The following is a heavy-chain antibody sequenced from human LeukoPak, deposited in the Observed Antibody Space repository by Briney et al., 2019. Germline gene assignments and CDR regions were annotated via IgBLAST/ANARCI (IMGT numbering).Heavy chain of an antibody. Sequence: PSETLSLTCTVSGGSISSYYWSWIRQPAGKGLEWIGRIYTSGSTNYNPSLRSRVTMSVDTSKNQFSLKLSSVTAADTAVYYCARGTVQAEEVYFDYWGQGTLVTVSS. CDR2: IYTSGST. J-gene: IGHJ4*02. CDR1: GGSISSYY. D-gene: IGHD1-1*01. CDR3: ARGTVQAEEVYFDY. V-gene: IGHV4-4*07.